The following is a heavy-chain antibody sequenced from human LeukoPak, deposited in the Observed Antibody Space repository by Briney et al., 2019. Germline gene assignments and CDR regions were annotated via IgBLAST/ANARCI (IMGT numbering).Heavy chain of an antibody. J-gene: IGHJ4*02. V-gene: IGHV4-39*01. CDR1: GGSISSSSYS. Sequence: SSETLSLTCTVSGGSISSSSYSWGWIRQPPGKGLEWIGSIYYSGSTYYNPSLKSRVTISVDTSKNQFSLKLSSVTAADTAVYYCASRNVEMAVDYWGQGTLVTVSS. CDR3: ASRNVEMAVDY. CDR2: IYYSGST.